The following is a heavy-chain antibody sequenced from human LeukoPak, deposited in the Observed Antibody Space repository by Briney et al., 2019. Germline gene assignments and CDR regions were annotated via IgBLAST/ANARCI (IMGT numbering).Heavy chain of an antibody. D-gene: IGHD3-22*01. CDR3: ARETDSSGYLGP. J-gene: IGHJ5*02. CDR2: IKHSGST. V-gene: IGHV4-34*01. CDR1: GGSFSGYY. Sequence: SETLSLTCAVYGGSFSGYYWSWIRQPPGKGLEWIGEIKHSGSTNYNPPLKSRVTISVDTSKNQFSLKLSSVTAADTAVYYCARETDSSGYLGPWGQGTLVTVSS.